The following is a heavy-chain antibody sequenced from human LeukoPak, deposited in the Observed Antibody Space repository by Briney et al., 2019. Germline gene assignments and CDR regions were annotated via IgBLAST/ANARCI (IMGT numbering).Heavy chain of an antibody. CDR3: ASRIAWYGTPDAFDI. Sequence: PSETLSLTCTVFGGSLSSFYWSWIRQPPGKGLEWIGYIYSGGTTNYNPSLKSRVIMSVDTSKNQFSLRLRSVTAADTAVYYCASRIAWYGTPDAFDIWGQGTMVTVSS. D-gene: IGHD2-15*01. CDR2: IYSGGTT. J-gene: IGHJ3*02. CDR1: GGSLSSFY. V-gene: IGHV4-59*01.